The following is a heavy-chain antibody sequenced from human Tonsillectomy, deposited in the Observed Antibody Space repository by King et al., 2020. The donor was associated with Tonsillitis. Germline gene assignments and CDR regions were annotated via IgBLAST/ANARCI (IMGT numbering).Heavy chain of an antibody. D-gene: IGHD2/OR15-2a*01. Sequence: VQLQESGPGLVKPSETLSLTCTVSGGSISSYYWSWIRQPAGKGLEWIGRIYTSGSTNYNPSLKSRVTVSVDTSKNQFSLKLSSVTAADTAVYYCAREHLPTIYTNWFDPWGQGTLVTVSS. CDR2: IYTSGST. J-gene: IGHJ5*02. V-gene: IGHV4-4*07. CDR3: AREHLPTIYTNWFDP. CDR1: GGSISSYY.